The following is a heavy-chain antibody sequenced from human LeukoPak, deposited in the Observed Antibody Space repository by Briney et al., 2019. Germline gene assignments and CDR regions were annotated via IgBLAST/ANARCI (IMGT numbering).Heavy chain of an antibody. D-gene: IGHD6-13*01. CDR1: GFTVSSNY. Sequence: PGGSLRLSCAASGFTVSSNYMSWVRQAPGKGLEWVSVIYSGGSTYYADSVKGRFTISRDNSKNTLYLQMNSLRAEDTAVYYCARDLERYRSFEDAFEIWGQGTMVTVSS. CDR2: IYSGGST. CDR3: ARDLERYRSFEDAFEI. V-gene: IGHV3-66*01. J-gene: IGHJ3*02.